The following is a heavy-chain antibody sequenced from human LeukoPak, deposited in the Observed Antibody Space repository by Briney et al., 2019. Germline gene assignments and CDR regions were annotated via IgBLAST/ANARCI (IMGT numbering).Heavy chain of an antibody. Sequence: ASVKVSCKASGGTFSSYAISWVRQAPGQGLEWMGGIIPTFGTANYAQKFQGRVTITADESTSTAYMELSSLRSEDTAVYYCARANNWNEGVDYWGQGTLVTVSS. J-gene: IGHJ4*02. CDR1: GGTFSSYA. V-gene: IGHV1-69*01. CDR3: ARANNWNEGVDY. D-gene: IGHD1-1*01. CDR2: IIPTFGTA.